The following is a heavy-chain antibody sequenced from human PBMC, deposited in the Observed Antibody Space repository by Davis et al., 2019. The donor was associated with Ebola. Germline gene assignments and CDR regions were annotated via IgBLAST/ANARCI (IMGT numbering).Heavy chain of an antibody. Sequence: GESLKISCKGSGYTFTSYWIGWVRQMPGKGLEWMGNIDPSDSYTNYSPSFQGHVTFSTDNSITTAYLQWSSLKASDTAKYYCARQVALRYSATWKVEDSFGYYFDYWGQGTLVTVSP. CDR3: ARQVALRYSATWKVEDSFGYYFDY. V-gene: IGHV5-10-1*01. D-gene: IGHD5-12*01. CDR2: IDPSDSYT. CDR1: GYTFTSYW. J-gene: IGHJ4*02.